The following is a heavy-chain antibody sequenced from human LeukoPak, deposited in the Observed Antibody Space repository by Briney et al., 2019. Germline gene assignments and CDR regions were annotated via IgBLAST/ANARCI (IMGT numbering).Heavy chain of an antibody. V-gene: IGHV4-39*07. J-gene: IGHJ6*02. CDR3: ARVACSGGSCLYYYGMDV. CDR2: IYYSGST. Sequence: SETLSLTCTVSGGSISSSSYYWGWIRQPPGKGLEWIGSIYYSGSTYYNPSLKSRVTISVDTSKNQFSLKLSSVTAADTAVYYCARVACSGGSCLYYYGMDVWGQGTTVTVSS. D-gene: IGHD2-15*01. CDR1: GGSISSSSYY.